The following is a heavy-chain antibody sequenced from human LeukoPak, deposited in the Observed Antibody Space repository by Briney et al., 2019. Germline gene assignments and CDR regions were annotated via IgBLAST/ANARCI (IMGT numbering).Heavy chain of an antibody. Sequence: SETLSLTCSVSGYSISSGYYWDWIRQPPGKGLEWIAGIYHSGKSYYNPSLESRVTISVDTSKNQFSLKLSSVTAADTAVYYCARGVSGEYYYYYMDVWGKGTTVTVSS. CDR2: IYHSGKS. CDR3: ARGVSGEYYYYYMDV. V-gene: IGHV4-38-2*02. CDR1: GYSISSGYY. D-gene: IGHD3-10*01. J-gene: IGHJ6*03.